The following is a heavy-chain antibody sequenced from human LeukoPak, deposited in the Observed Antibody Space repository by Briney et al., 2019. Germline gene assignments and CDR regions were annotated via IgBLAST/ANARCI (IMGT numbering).Heavy chain of an antibody. CDR1: GLLVSTTY. Sequence: GGSLRLSCAASGLLVSTTYMSWVRQAPGKGLEWVSVIYSGGTTYYADSVKGRFTISRDNSKNTLYLQMNSLRAEDTAVYCCARDLPLNYWGLGTLVTVSS. CDR2: IYSGGTT. V-gene: IGHV3-53*01. CDR3: ARDLPLNY. J-gene: IGHJ4*02.